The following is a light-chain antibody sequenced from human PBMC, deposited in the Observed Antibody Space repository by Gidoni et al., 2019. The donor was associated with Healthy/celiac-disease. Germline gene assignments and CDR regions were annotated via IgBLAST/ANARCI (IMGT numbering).Light chain of an antibody. CDR3: QQSYSTLGVT. V-gene: IGKV1-39*01. Sequence: DIQMNQSPSSLSASVGDRVTITCRASQSISSYVNWYQQKPGKAPQHLSYAASSLQSGVPSRLSGRGSGTDFTITISSLQPEDVATYYCQQSYSTLGVTFGQGTRLEIK. CDR2: AAS. CDR1: QSISSY. J-gene: IGKJ5*01.